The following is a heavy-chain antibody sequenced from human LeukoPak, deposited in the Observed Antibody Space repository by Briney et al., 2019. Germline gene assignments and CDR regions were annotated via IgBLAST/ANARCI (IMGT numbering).Heavy chain of an antibody. CDR2: IKQDGSEK. V-gene: IGHV3-7*03. CDR3: AKVGYCSGGSCYRRPYYYYYYMDV. D-gene: IGHD2-15*01. J-gene: IGHJ6*03. Sequence: GGSLRLSCAASGFTFNSYWMSWVRQAPGKGLEWVANIKQDGSEKYYVDSVKGRFTISRDNSKDTLYLQMNSLRAEDTAVYYCAKVGYCSGGSCYRRPYYYYYYMDVWGKGTTVTVSS. CDR1: GFTFNSYW.